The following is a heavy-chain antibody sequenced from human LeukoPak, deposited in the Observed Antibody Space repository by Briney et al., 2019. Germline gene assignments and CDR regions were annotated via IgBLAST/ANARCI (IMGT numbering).Heavy chain of an antibody. CDR3: AKCIVGATAPFDY. CDR1: GFTFSSYE. D-gene: IGHD1-26*01. V-gene: IGHV3-23*01. J-gene: IGHJ4*02. CDR2: ISGSGGST. Sequence: GGSLRLSCAASGFTFSSYEMNWVRQAPGKGLEWVSAISGSGGSTYYADSVKGRFTISRDNSKNTLYLQMNSLRAEDTAVYYCAKCIVGATAPFDYWGQGTLVTVSS.